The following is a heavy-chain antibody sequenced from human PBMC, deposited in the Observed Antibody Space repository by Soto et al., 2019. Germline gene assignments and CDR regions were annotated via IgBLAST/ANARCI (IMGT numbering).Heavy chain of an antibody. J-gene: IGHJ4*02. D-gene: IGHD3-22*01. V-gene: IGHV3-23*01. CDR3: AKDSSGYPGGYLDY. Sequence: PGGSLRLSCAASGFTFSSYAMSWVRQAPGKGLEWVSAISGSGGSTYYADSVKGRFTISRDNSKNTLYLQMNSLRAEDTAVYYCAKDSSGYPGGYLDYWGQGTLVTVSS. CDR2: ISGSGGST. CDR1: GFTFSSYA.